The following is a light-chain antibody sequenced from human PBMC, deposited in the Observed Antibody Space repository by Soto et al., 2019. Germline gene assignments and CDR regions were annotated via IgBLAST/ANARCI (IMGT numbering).Light chain of an antibody. Sequence: QSVLTQPRSVSGSPGQSVTISCTGTSSDVGGYDYVSWFQHHPGKVPKLMIYDVTKRPSGVPDRFSASKSGNTASLTISGSQAEDEADYYCCSYAGRYTYVFGTGTKVTVL. V-gene: IGLV2-11*01. CDR1: SSDVGGYDY. J-gene: IGLJ1*01. CDR3: CSYAGRYTYV. CDR2: DVT.